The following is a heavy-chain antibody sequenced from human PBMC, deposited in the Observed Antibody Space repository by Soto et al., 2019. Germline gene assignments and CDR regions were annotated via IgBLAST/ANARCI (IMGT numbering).Heavy chain of an antibody. J-gene: IGHJ3*02. CDR3: ARTPYTSSPNDAFDI. V-gene: IGHV4-39*01. CDR2: IYYSGST. CDR1: GGSISSSSYY. Sequence: QLQLQESGPGLVKPSETLSLTCTVSGGSISSSSYYWGWIRQPPGKGLEWIGSIYYSGSTYYNPSLKSRVTRAVDTSKNQFSLKLSSVTAADTAVYYCARTPYTSSPNDAFDIWGQGTMVTVSS. D-gene: IGHD2-2*01.